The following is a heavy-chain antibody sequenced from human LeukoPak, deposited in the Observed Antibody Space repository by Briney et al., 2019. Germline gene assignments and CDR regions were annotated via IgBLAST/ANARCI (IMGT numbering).Heavy chain of an antibody. CDR1: GFTFNSYA. J-gene: IGHJ6*02. CDR2: ISGGGVNT. D-gene: IGHD6-19*01. CDR3: ARDQWYSSGPDYYYGMDV. V-gene: IGHV3-23*01. Sequence: GGSLRLSCAASGFTFNSYAMTWVRQAPGKGLEWVSAISGGGVNTYYADSVKGRFTISRDNSKNMLYLQMNSLRAEDTAVYYCARDQWYSSGPDYYYGMDVWGQGTTVTVSS.